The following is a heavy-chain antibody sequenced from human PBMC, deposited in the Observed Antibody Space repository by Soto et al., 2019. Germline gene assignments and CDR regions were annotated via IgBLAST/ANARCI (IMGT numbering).Heavy chain of an antibody. V-gene: IGHV3-30-3*01. Sequence: PGGSLRLSCAASGFTFSSYAMHWVRQAPGKGLEWVAVISYDGSNKYYADSVKGRFTISRDNSKNTLYLQMNSLRAEDTAVYYCARDWVGYCSGGSCYSGGFYYYYGMDVWGQGTTVTVSS. CDR2: ISYDGSNK. CDR1: GFTFSSYA. J-gene: IGHJ6*02. CDR3: ARDWVGYCSGGSCYSGGFYYYYGMDV. D-gene: IGHD2-15*01.